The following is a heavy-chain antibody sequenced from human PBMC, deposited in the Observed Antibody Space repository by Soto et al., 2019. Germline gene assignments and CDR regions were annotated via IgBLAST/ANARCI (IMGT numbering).Heavy chain of an antibody. CDR2: INHSGST. D-gene: IGHD3-22*01. CDR1: GGSFSDYY. V-gene: IGHV4-34*01. J-gene: IGHJ4*02. Sequence: SETLSLNCDVYGGSFSDYYWSWIRQPPGKGLEWIGEINHSGSTNYNPSLKSRVTISVDTSKNQFSLKLSSVTAADTAVYYCARGRSRRYYDSSGYYPLWGQGTLVTVSS. CDR3: ARGRSRRYYDSSGYYPL.